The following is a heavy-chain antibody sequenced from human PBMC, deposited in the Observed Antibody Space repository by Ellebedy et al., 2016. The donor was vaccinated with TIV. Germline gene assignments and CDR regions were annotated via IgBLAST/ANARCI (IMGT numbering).Heavy chain of an antibody. D-gene: IGHD1-26*01. CDR3: ARDRGSYAFDF. J-gene: IGHJ4*02. CDR2: FNTFNGKT. V-gene: IGHV1-18*01. Sequence: AASVKVSCKASGYTFITYAMSWVRQAPGQGLEWMGWFNTFNGKTNYAQKLQGRVTMTTDTSTSTVYMELRSLRSDDTAVYYCARDRGSYAFDFWGQGTLVTVSS. CDR1: GYTFITYA.